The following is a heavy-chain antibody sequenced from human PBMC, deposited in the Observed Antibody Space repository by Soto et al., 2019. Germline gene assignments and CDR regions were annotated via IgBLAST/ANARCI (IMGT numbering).Heavy chain of an antibody. CDR2: IYYSGST. Sequence: PSETLSLTCTVSGGSIGSYYWSWIRQPPGKGLEWIGYIYYSGSTNYNPSLKSRVTISVDTSKNQFSLKLSSVTAADTAVYYCARDIGYSSGWYSYYGMDVWGQGTTVTVSS. J-gene: IGHJ6*02. V-gene: IGHV4-59*01. CDR1: GGSIGSYY. D-gene: IGHD6-19*01. CDR3: ARDIGYSSGWYSYYGMDV.